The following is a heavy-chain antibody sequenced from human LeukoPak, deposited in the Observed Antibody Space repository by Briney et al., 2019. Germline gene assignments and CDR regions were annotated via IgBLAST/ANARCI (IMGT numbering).Heavy chain of an antibody. CDR1: GFTFSSYA. Sequence: GGSLRLSCAASGFTFSSYAMSWVRQAPGKGLEWVSAISGSGGSTYYADSVKGRFTISRHNSKNTLYLQMNSLRAEDTAVYYCARASDFSANYFDYWGQGTLVTVSS. D-gene: IGHD5-18*01. J-gene: IGHJ4*02. CDR2: ISGSGGST. CDR3: ARASDFSANYFDY. V-gene: IGHV3-23*01.